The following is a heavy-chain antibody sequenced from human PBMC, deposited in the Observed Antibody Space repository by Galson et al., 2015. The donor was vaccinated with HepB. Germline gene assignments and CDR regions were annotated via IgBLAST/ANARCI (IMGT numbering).Heavy chain of an antibody. Sequence: SVKVSCKASGYTFTGYYMHWVRQAPGQGLEWMGWINPNSGGTNYAQKFQGWVTMTRDTSISTAYMELSRLRSDDTAVYYCARVLHHDYGVWYFDLWGRGTLVTVSS. D-gene: IGHD4-17*01. CDR3: ARVLHHDYGVWYFDL. CDR2: INPNSGGT. CDR1: GYTFTGYY. J-gene: IGHJ2*01. V-gene: IGHV1-2*04.